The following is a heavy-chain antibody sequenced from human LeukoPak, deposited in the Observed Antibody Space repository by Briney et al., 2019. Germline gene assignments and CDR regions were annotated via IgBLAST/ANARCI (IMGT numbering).Heavy chain of an antibody. Sequence: GGSLRLSCAASGFTFSSYSMNWVRQAPGKGLEWVSYISSSSSTIYYADSVKGRFTISRDNSKNTLYLQMNSLRAEDTAVYYCAKDLCSSTSCYSREDWFDPWGQGTLVTVSS. J-gene: IGHJ5*02. CDR1: GFTFSSYS. CDR2: ISSSSSTI. D-gene: IGHD2-2*02. V-gene: IGHV3-48*01. CDR3: AKDLCSSTSCYSREDWFDP.